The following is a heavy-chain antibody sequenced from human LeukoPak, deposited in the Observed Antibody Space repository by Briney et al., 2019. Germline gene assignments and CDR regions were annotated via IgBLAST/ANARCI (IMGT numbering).Heavy chain of an antibody. D-gene: IGHD6-19*01. Sequence: ASVKVSCKASGYTFTGYYMHWVRQAPGQGLEWMGWINPSSGGTNYAQKFQGRVTMTRDTSISTAYMELSRLRSDDTAVYYCARDNAEWLGLLPGYWGQGTLVTVSS. CDR3: ARDNAEWLGLLPGY. CDR1: GYTFTGYY. CDR2: INPSSGGT. J-gene: IGHJ4*02. V-gene: IGHV1-2*02.